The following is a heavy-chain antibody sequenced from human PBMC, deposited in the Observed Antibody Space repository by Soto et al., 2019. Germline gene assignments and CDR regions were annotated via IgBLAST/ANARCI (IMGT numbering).Heavy chain of an antibody. CDR2: IYSSGST. V-gene: IGHV4-59*01. CDR3: ARVASGSYYSGYFQH. CDR1: GGSISGYY. Sequence: SQTLSLPCTVSGGSISGYYWSWIRQSPGKGLEWIGYIYSSGSTKYTPSLESRLTISIDTSKNQVSLRLSSVTAADTAVYFCARVASGSYYSGYFQHWGQGTLVTVSS. D-gene: IGHD1-26*01. J-gene: IGHJ1*01.